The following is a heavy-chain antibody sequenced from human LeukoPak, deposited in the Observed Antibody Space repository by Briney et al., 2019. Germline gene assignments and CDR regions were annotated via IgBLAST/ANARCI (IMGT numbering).Heavy chain of an antibody. CDR2: INPNSGGT. D-gene: IGHD3-3*01. CDR3: ASLDYDFWSGKTAFDI. J-gene: IGHJ3*02. V-gene: IGHV1-2*02. CDR1: GYAFTGYY. Sequence: ASVKVSCKASGYAFTGYYMHWVRQATGQGLEWMGWINPNSGGTNYAQKFQGRVTMTRDTSISTAYMGLSRLRSDDTAVYYCASLDYDFWSGKTAFDIWGQGTMVTVSS.